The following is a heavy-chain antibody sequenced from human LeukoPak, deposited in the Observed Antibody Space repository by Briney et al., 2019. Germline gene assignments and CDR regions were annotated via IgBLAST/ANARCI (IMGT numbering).Heavy chain of an antibody. J-gene: IGHJ4*02. Sequence: ASVKVSCKASGYTFTGYYMHWVRQAPGQGLEWMGWVNPNSGGTNYAQKFQGRVTMTRDTSISTAYMELSSLRSEDTAVYYCARTEYSSSYYYFDYWGQGTLVTVSS. D-gene: IGHD6-6*01. CDR2: VNPNSGGT. V-gene: IGHV1-2*02. CDR1: GYTFTGYY. CDR3: ARTEYSSSYYYFDY.